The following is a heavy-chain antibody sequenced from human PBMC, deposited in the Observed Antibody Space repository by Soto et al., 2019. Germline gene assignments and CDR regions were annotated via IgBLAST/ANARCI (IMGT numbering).Heavy chain of an antibody. D-gene: IGHD2-8*01. CDR2: VYYRGRS. CDR1: GGSVSNSNYY. CDR3: VSQRTSVLTQAYFDY. J-gene: IGHJ4*02. Sequence: SSETLSLTCTVSGGSVSNSNYYWGWIRQSPGKGLEWIGSVYYRGRSYSKSSVKSRVTISVDTSKNQFSLNLNSVTASDTAVYFCVSQRTSVLTQAYFDYWGPGALVTVSS. V-gene: IGHV4-39*01.